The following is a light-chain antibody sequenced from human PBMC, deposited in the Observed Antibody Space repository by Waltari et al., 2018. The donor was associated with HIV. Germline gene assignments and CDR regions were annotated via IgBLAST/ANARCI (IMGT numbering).Light chain of an antibody. Sequence: EIVLPQSPATLSLSPGDRATLSCRASQSVSIYLAWYQQKPGQPPRLLIHDASNRATAIPARFSGSGSGTDFTLTISSLEPEDFAVYYCQQRSRWPPAYTFGQGTKLEIK. J-gene: IGKJ2*01. CDR1: QSVSIY. CDR3: QQRSRWPPAYT. CDR2: DAS. V-gene: IGKV3-11*01.